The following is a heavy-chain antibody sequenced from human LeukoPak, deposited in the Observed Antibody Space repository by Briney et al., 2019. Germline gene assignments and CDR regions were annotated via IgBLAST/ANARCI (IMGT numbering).Heavy chain of an antibody. Sequence: GGSLRLSCAAFGFTFSSYAMNWVRQAPGKGLEWVSGISGSGGSTYYADSVKGRFTMSRDNSKNTLYLQMNSLRAEDTAVYYCAKDGGSSPVNWFDPWGQGTLVTVSS. D-gene: IGHD6-6*01. CDR3: AKDGGSSPVNWFDP. CDR2: ISGSGGST. CDR1: GFTFSSYA. J-gene: IGHJ5*02. V-gene: IGHV3-23*01.